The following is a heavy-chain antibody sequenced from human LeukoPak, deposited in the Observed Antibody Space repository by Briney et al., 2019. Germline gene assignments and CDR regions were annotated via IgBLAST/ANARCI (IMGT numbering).Heavy chain of an antibody. Sequence: GGSLRLSCAASGFTFRSYSMNWVRQAPGKGLEWVSALSGSGDKTFYADSVRGRFTISRDNSKNTLYLQMNSLRAEDTAVYYCAKDLNYGFDYWGQGTLVTVSS. V-gene: IGHV3-23*01. CDR3: AKDLNYGFDY. D-gene: IGHD4-11*01. CDR2: LSGSGDKT. J-gene: IGHJ4*02. CDR1: GFTFRSYS.